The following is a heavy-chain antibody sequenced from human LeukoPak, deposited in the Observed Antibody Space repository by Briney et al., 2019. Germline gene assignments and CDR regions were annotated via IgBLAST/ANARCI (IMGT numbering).Heavy chain of an antibody. CDR3: ARQVSSIIARPFDY. J-gene: IGHJ4*02. CDR1: GGSTSSSNYI. V-gene: IGHV4-39*01. Sequence: SDALSLTCTASGGSTSSSNYIWGWHRQPPGEGLEGFGCALNRGSPYNNTSPKRRVTISVDTPKNLLALKLSSGTVADTAVYYCARQVSSIIARPFDYWGQGTQVTASS. CDR2: ALNRGSP. D-gene: IGHD6-6*01.